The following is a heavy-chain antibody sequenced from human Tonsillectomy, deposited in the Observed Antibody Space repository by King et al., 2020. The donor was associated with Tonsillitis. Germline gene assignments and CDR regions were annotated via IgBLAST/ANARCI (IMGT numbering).Heavy chain of an antibody. V-gene: IGHV3-23*04. CDR2: LSGSGGSI. Sequence: DVQLVESGGGLVQPGGSLRLACAASGFTFRNYAMTWVRQAPGKGLEWVSGLSGSGGSIFYADSVKGRFTISRDNSKSTIYLQMNSLRAEDTALYYCVKFRGATEHYYYYMDVWGNGTTVTVSS. J-gene: IGHJ6*03. CDR1: GFTFRNYA. CDR3: VKFRGATEHYYYYMDV. D-gene: IGHD1-26*01.